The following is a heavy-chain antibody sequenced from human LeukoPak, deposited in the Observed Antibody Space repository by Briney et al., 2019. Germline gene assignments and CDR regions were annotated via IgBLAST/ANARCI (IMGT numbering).Heavy chain of an antibody. CDR3: TTELDVRPNHY. V-gene: IGHV3-15*01. Sequence: PGGSLRLSCAASGLTFSNAWMSRVRQVPGKGLGWVGRIKRKSDGGTTDYAAPVKGRFTISRDDSKNTLYLQMNSLKSEDTAVYYCTTELDVRPNHYWGQGTLVTVSS. CDR2: IKRKSDGGTT. D-gene: IGHD1-14*01. CDR1: GLTFSNAW. J-gene: IGHJ4*02.